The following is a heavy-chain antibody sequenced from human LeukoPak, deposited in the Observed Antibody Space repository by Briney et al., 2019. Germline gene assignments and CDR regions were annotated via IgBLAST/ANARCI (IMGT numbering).Heavy chain of an antibody. V-gene: IGHV3-23*01. J-gene: IGHJ4*02. D-gene: IGHD2-2*01. CDR1: GFTFSDYA. Sequence: PGGSLRLSCAASGFTFSDYAMSWVRQAPGKGLEWVSGVSGSGSSSYYVDSVKGRFTISRDNSKNTLYLQMNSLRAEDTAVYYCAGRGTYCSSTSCPSIDYWGQGTLVTVSS. CDR2: VSGSGSSS. CDR3: AGRGTYCSSTSCPSIDY.